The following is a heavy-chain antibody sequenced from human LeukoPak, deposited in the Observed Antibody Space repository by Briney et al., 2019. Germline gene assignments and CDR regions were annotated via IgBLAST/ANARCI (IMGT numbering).Heavy chain of an antibody. CDR3: ARHVWSREYYFDY. CDR2: IYYSGNT. Sequence: TSETLSLTCTVSGGSISSSNYHWGWIRQPPGKGLEWIGSIYYSGNTYYKPSLKSRVTISIDTSKNQFSLKLSSVTAADTAVYYCARHVWSREYYFDYWGQGTLVTVSS. D-gene: IGHD2-21*01. CDR1: GGSISSSNYH. V-gene: IGHV4-39*07. J-gene: IGHJ4*02.